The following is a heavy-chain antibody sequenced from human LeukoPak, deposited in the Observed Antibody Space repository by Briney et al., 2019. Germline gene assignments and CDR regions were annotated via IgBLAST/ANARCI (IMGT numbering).Heavy chain of an antibody. CDR3: ARHYAGATSDAFDI. J-gene: IGHJ3*02. CDR1: GGSFSGYY. V-gene: IGHV4-34*01. D-gene: IGHD1-26*01. Sequence: SETLSLTCAVYGGSFSGYYWSWIRQPPGKGLEWIGEINHSGSTNYNPSLKSRVTISVDTSKNQFSLKLSSVTAADTAVYYCARHYAGATSDAFDIWGQGTMVTVSS. CDR2: INHSGST.